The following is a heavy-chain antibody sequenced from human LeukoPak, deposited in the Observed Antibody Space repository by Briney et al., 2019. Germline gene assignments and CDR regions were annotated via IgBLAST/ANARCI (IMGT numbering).Heavy chain of an antibody. CDR3: AKDPTGYSSK. V-gene: IGHV3-23*01. Sequence: GGSLRLSCAASGFSFSNYAMSWVRQAPGKGLEWVSVIGGSGGWIHYTDSVKGRFTISRDNSNSILCLQMNSLRAEDTAVYFCAKDPTGYSSKWGQGTLVTVSS. D-gene: IGHD6-19*01. J-gene: IGHJ4*02. CDR1: GFSFSNYA. CDR2: IGGSGGWI.